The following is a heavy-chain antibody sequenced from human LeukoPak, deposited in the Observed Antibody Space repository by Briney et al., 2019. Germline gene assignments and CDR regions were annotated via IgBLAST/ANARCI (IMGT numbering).Heavy chain of an antibody. V-gene: IGHV4-4*09. D-gene: IGHD2-2*01. CDR3: ARPHSSTDFYAFDI. CDR2: IRTSGST. J-gene: IGHJ3*02. Sequence: SETLSLTCTVSGGSISDYYWSWIRQPPGTGLEWIGYIRTSGSTTYSPSLASRVTMSVDTSKNQISLKLRSVTAADTAVYYCARPHSSTDFYAFDIWGQGTMVTVSS. CDR1: GGSISDYY.